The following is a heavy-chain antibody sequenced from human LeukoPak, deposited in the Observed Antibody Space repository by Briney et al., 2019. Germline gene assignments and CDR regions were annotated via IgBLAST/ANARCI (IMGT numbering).Heavy chain of an antibody. J-gene: IGHJ4*02. V-gene: IGHV4-59*08. CDR3: ARHSIVGQWLVPFDY. Sequence: SETLSLTCTVSGGSISSYYWSWIRQPPGKGLEWIGYIYYSGSTNYNPSLKSRVTISVDTSKNQFSLKLSSVTAADTAVYYCARHSIVGQWLVPFDYWGQGALVTVSS. CDR1: GGSISSYY. D-gene: IGHD6-19*01. CDR2: IYYSGST.